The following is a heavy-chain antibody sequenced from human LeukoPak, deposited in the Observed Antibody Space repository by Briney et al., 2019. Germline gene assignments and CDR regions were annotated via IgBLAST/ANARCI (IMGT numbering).Heavy chain of an antibody. D-gene: IGHD5-18*01. V-gene: IGHV3-21*01. CDR3: ARGIRNSWIQLRRPFDY. Sequence: GGSLRLSCAASGFTFSSYSMNWVRQAPGKGLEWVSSISSSSSYIYYADSVKGRFTISRDNAKNSLYLQMNSLRAEDTAVYYCARGIRNSWIQLRRPFDYWGQGTLVTVSS. J-gene: IGHJ4*02. CDR2: ISSSSSYI. CDR1: GFTFSSYS.